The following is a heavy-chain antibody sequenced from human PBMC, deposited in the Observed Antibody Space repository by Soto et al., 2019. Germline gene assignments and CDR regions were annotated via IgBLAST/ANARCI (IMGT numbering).Heavy chain of an antibody. CDR2: ISYDGSNK. CDR1: GFTFSSYA. D-gene: IGHD5-12*01. V-gene: IGHV3-30-3*01. Sequence: QVQLVESGGGVVQPGRSLRLSCAASGFTFSSYAMHWVRQAPGKGLEWVAVISYDGSNKYYADSVKGRFTISRDNSKTTLYLQMNSLRAEDTAVYYCARDYYRFNSGYGFSMDVWGQGPTVTVSS. CDR3: ARDYYRFNSGYGFSMDV. J-gene: IGHJ6*02.